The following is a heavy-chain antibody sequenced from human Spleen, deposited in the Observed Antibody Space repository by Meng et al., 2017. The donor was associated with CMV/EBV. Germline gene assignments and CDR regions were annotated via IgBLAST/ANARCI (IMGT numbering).Heavy chain of an antibody. D-gene: IGHD3-3*01. J-gene: IGHJ5*02. CDR1: GFPFSNSA. CDR2: IWYDGSNE. CDR3: VKGPTDFWSGYYIVS. V-gene: IGHV3-33*06. Sequence: AASGFPFSNSAMHWVRQAPGKGLQWVALIWYDGSNEYYADSVQGRFTISRDNSKNTLFLQMNSLRAEDTAVYYCVKGPTDFWSGYYIVSWGQGTLVTVSS.